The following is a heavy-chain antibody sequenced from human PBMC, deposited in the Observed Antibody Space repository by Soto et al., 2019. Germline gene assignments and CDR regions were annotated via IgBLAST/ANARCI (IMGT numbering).Heavy chain of an antibody. J-gene: IGHJ5*02. CDR3: ARGGRGYCSSTSCYTRFNWFDP. V-gene: IGHV1-69*02. Sequence: ASVKVSCKASGGTFSSYTISWVRQAPGQGLEWMGRIIPILGIANYAQKFQGRVTITADKSTSTAYMELSSLRSEDTAVYYCARGGRGYCSSTSCYTRFNWFDPWGQGTLVTVSS. D-gene: IGHD2-2*02. CDR1: GGTFSSYT. CDR2: IIPILGIA.